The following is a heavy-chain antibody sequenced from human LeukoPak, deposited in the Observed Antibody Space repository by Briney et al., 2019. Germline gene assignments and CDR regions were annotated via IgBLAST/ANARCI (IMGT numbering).Heavy chain of an antibody. Sequence: GGSLRLSCAASGFTFSSYAMSWVRQAPGKGLEWVSPISGSGGSTYYADSVKGRFTISRDNSKNTLYLQMNSLRAEDTAVYYCAKDLSPPGIAAAGMVYWGQGTLVTVSS. D-gene: IGHD6-13*01. CDR2: ISGSGGST. CDR1: GFTFSSYA. V-gene: IGHV3-23*01. CDR3: AKDLSPPGIAAAGMVY. J-gene: IGHJ4*02.